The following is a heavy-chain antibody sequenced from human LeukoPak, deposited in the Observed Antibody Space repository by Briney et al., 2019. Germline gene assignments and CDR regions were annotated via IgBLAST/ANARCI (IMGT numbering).Heavy chain of an antibody. V-gene: IGHV4-59*01. D-gene: IGHD1-26*01. Sequence: SETLSLTCTVSGGPISTYYWNWMRQPPGKGLEWIGYLYNSGSTNYNPSLKSRLTISVDMSKNQLSLKLSSVTAADTAVYYCARGVTSPLDAFDIWGQGTMVTVSS. CDR3: ARGVTSPLDAFDI. CDR1: GGPISTYY. CDR2: LYNSGST. J-gene: IGHJ3*02.